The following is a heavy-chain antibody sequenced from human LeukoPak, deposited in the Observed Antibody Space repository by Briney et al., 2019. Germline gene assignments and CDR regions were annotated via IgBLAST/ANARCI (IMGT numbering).Heavy chain of an antibody. D-gene: IGHD6-19*01. CDR2: ISGSGGRT. Sequence: GGSLPLSCAASGFPFSNHAMGWAPHAPGKGLEWVSAISGSGGRTYYAHSVKGRFNISRDNSKNTLSLQMSCLRADAPAVLFRAKLPYSSAWYIDYWGQGTLVTVSS. CDR1: GFPFSNHA. V-gene: IGHV3-23*01. CDR3: AKLPYSSAWYIDY. J-gene: IGHJ4*02.